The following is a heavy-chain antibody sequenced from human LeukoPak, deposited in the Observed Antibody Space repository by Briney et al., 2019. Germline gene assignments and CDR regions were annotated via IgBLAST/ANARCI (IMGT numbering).Heavy chain of an antibody. CDR3: ARLRDGYTPDY. J-gene: IGHJ4*02. D-gene: IGHD5-24*01. V-gene: IGHV4-31*03. Sequence: SQTLSLTCTVSGGSISNGGYYWSWIRQHPGKGLEWIGYIYYSGSTYYNPSLKSRVTISVDTSKNQFSLKLSSVTAADTAVYYCARLRDGYTPDYWGQGTLVTVSS. CDR1: GGSISNGGYY. CDR2: IYYSGST.